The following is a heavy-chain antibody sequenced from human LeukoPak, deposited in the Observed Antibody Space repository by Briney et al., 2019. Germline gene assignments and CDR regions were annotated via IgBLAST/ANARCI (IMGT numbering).Heavy chain of an antibody. V-gene: IGHV4-59*01. CDR1: GGSISSYY. J-gene: IGHJ3*02. CDR2: IYYSGST. CDR3: AREIAGEPDRGAFDI. D-gene: IGHD3-16*01. Sequence: PSETLSLTCTVSGGSISSYYWSWIRQPPGKGLEWIGYIYYSGSTNYNPSLKSRVTISVDTSKNQFSLKLSSVTAADTAVYYCAREIAGEPDRGAFDIWGQGTMVTVSS.